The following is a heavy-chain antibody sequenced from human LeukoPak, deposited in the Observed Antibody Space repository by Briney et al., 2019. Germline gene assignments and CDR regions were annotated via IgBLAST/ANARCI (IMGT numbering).Heavy chain of an antibody. J-gene: IGHJ3*02. CDR3: ASLTTAEAFDI. V-gene: IGHV4-59*01. Sequence: PSETLSLTCTVSGGSISIYYWSWIRQPPGKGLEWIGYIYDSGSTNYNPSLKRRGNISVDTSKTQFSLKLSSVTAADTAVYYCASLTTAEAFDIWGQGTMVTVSS. CDR1: GGSISIYY. D-gene: IGHD3-22*01. CDR2: IYDSGST.